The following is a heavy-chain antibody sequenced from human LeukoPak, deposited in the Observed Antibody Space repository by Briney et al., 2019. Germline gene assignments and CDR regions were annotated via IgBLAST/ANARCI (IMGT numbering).Heavy chain of an antibody. CDR2: IKDDGTEK. J-gene: IGHJ4*02. Sequence: PSGTLSLTCAVSGGSISSSNWWSWVRQPPGKGLQWVANIKDDGTEKYYVDSVKGRFTISRDNAKNSVYLQMNSLRVEDTAVYYCARRPFGADYWGQGTLVTVSS. D-gene: IGHD3-10*01. CDR3: ARRPFGADY. CDR1: GGSISSSNW. V-gene: IGHV3-7*01.